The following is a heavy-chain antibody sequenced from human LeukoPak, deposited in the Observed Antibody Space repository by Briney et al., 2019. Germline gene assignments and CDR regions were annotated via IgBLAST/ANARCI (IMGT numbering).Heavy chain of an antibody. CDR1: GGTFSSYA. J-gene: IGHJ6*03. D-gene: IGHD3-3*01. V-gene: IGHV1-69*05. CDR2: IIPIFGAA. Sequence: SVKVSCKASGGTFSSYAISWVRQAPGQGLEWMGGIIPIFGAANYAQKFQGRVTITTDESTSTAYMELSSLRSEDTAVYYCARGIRRDFWSGYYSWEPHYYYMDVWGKGTTVTVSS. CDR3: ARGIRRDFWSGYYSWEPHYYYMDV.